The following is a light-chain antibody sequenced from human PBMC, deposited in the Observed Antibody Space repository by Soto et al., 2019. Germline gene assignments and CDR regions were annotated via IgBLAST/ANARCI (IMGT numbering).Light chain of an antibody. CDR2: MGS. V-gene: IGKV2-28*01. CDR1: QSLLHSNGKHY. Sequence: DIVMTQSPLSLPVTPGEPASISCRSSQSLLHSNGKHYLDWYLQKPGQSPQLLIYMGSNRASGVPDRLSGSGSGTDFTLKISRVEADDVWVYYCMQALQIPLTFGGGTKVEIK. CDR3: MQALQIPLT. J-gene: IGKJ4*01.